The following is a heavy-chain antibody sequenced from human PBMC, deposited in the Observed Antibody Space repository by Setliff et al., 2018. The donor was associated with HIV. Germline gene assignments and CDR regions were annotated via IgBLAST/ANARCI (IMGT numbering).Heavy chain of an antibody. CDR3: ARDPASPYFDY. J-gene: IGHJ4*02. CDR1: GFTFSSYW. D-gene: IGHD6-6*01. CDR2: IKKDGSEK. V-gene: IGHV3-7*01. Sequence: PGGSLRLSCAVSGFTFSSYWMSWVRQAPGKGLEWVANIKKDGSEKYYVDSVKGRFIISRDNAKNSLYLQVNSLRAEDTAVYFCARDPASPYFDYWGQGTLVTVSS.